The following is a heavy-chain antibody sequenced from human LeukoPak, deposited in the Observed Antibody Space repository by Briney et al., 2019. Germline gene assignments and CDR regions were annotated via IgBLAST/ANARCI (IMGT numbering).Heavy chain of an antibody. Sequence: SETLSLTCTVSGGSISSYYWSWIRQPPGKGLEWIGYIYYSGSTYYNPSLKSRVTISVDTSKNQFSLKLSSVTAADTAVYYCARGTRDMPFDPWGQGTLVTVSS. D-gene: IGHD2-2*01. CDR1: GGSISSYY. CDR3: ARGTRDMPFDP. CDR2: IYYSGST. J-gene: IGHJ5*02. V-gene: IGHV4-59*08.